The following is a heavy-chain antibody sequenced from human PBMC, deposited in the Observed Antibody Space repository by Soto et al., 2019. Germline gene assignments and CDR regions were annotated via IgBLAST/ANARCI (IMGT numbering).Heavy chain of an antibody. CDR1: GGTFSSYA. J-gene: IGHJ4*02. CDR3: ARVSVAAAVPTTSLLDY. D-gene: IGHD6-13*01. CDR2: IIPIFGTA. Sequence: SVKVSCKASGGTFSSYAISWVRQAPGQGLEWMGGIIPIFGTANYAQKFQGRVTITADESTSTAYMELSSLRSEDTAVYYCARVSVAAAVPTTSLLDYWGQGALVTVSS. V-gene: IGHV1-69*13.